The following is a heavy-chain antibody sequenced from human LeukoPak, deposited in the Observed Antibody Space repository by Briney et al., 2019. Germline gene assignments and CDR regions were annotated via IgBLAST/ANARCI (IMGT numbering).Heavy chain of an antibody. CDR3: AKVSAVVVVAAPSYGMDV. CDR1: GFTFSSYG. D-gene: IGHD2-15*01. CDR2: ISYDGSNK. Sequence: GGSLRLSCAASGFTFSSYGMRWVRQAPGKGLEWVAVISYDGSNKYYADSVKGRFTISRDNSKNTLYLQMNSLRAEDTAVYYCAKVSAVVVVAAPSYGMDVWGKGTTVTVSS. V-gene: IGHV3-30*18. J-gene: IGHJ6*04.